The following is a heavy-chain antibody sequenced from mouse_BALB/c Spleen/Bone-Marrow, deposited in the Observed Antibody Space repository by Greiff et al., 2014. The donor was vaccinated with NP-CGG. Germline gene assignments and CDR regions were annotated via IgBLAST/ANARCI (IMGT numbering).Heavy chain of an antibody. CDR2: ISDGGSYT. J-gene: IGHJ2*01. D-gene: IGHD2-4*01. CDR1: GFAFSDYY. Sequence: EVKLMESGGGLVKPGGSLKLSCAASGFAFSDYYMYWVRQTPEKRLEWVATISDGGSYTYYPDSVKGRFTISRDNAKNNLYLQMSSLKSEDTAMYYCARVSYDYFGYWGQGTTLTVSS. CDR3: ARVSYDYFGY. V-gene: IGHV5-4*02.